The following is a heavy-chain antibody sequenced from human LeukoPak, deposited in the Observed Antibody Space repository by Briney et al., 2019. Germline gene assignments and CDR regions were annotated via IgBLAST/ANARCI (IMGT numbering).Heavy chain of an antibody. CDR3: ARVASTAWYSSSCFDY. V-gene: IGHV3-33*01. Sequence: GGSLRLSCAASGITFSSYGMHWVRQAPGKGLEWVAVIWYDGSKKYYADSVKGRFTISRDNSKNALYLQMNSLRAEDTAVYYCARVASTAWYSSSCFDYWGQGTLVTVSS. CDR1: GITFSSYG. CDR2: IWYDGSKK. D-gene: IGHD6-13*01. J-gene: IGHJ4*02.